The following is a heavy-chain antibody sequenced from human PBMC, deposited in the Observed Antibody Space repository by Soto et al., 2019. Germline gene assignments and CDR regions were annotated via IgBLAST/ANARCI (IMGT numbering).Heavy chain of an antibody. CDR3: ARDTSRWNGYYYGMDV. Sequence: SETLSLTCTVSGGSISSGDYYWSWIRQPPGKGLEWIGYIYYSGSTYYNPSLKSRVTISVDTSKNQFSLKLSSVTAADTAVYYCARDTSRWNGYYYGMDVWGQGTTVT. D-gene: IGHD1-1*01. V-gene: IGHV4-30-4*01. J-gene: IGHJ6*02. CDR2: IYYSGST. CDR1: GGSISSGDYY.